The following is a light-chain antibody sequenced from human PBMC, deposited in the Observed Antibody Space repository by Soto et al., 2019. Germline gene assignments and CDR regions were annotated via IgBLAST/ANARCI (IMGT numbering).Light chain of an antibody. J-gene: IGKJ2*01. Sequence: DVVMTQSPLSLPVTLGQPASISCRSSQSLVSSDGNSYLNWFHQRPGQSPRRLIYKVSNRDSGVPDRFSGSVSDTDFTLKISRVETEDVGVYYCMQGTHWPPTFGQGTKLEI. CDR2: KVS. V-gene: IGKV2-30*01. CDR3: MQGTHWPPT. CDR1: QSLVSSDGNSY.